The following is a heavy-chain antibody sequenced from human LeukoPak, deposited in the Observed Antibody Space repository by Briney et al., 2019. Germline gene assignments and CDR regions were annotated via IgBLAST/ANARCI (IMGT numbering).Heavy chain of an antibody. D-gene: IGHD2-2*02. CDR2: INHSGST. J-gene: IGHJ5*02. V-gene: IGHV4-34*01. Sequence: SETLSLTCAVYGGSFSGYYWSWIRQPPGKGLEWIGEINHSGSTNYNPSLKSRVTISVDTSKNQFSLKLSSVTVADTAVYYCAREKVPAAIRVTQMYNWFDPWGQGTLVTVSS. CDR3: AREKVPAAIRVTQMYNWFDP. CDR1: GGSFSGYY.